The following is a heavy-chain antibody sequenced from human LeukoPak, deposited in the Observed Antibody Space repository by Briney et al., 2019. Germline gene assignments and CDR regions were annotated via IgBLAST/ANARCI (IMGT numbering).Heavy chain of an antibody. CDR1: GFSFSSYG. J-gene: IGHJ4*02. Sequence: GGSLRPSCAGSGFSFSSYGMHWVRQAPGKGLEWMAFIRSDGSNKYYADSVKGRFNISRDNSKNTLYLQMNSLRAEDTAVYYCARILDSAWGELGYWGQGTLVTVSS. CDR3: ARILDSAWGELGY. CDR2: IRSDGSNK. D-gene: IGHD6-19*01. V-gene: IGHV3-30*02.